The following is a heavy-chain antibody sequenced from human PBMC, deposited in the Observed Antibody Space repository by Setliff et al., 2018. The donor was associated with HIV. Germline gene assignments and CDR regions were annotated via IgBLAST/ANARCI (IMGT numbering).Heavy chain of an antibody. D-gene: IGHD1-26*01. V-gene: IGHV1-3*01. J-gene: IGHJ4*02. CDR1: GYTFTSYD. CDR3: ARDRGSRGFDY. Sequence: ASVKVSCKASGYTFTSYDINWVRQAPGQRLEWMGWINAGNGNTKYSQKFQGRVTITRDTSASTAYMELRSLRSDDTAVYYCARDRGSRGFDYWGQGTLVTVSS. CDR2: INAGNGNT.